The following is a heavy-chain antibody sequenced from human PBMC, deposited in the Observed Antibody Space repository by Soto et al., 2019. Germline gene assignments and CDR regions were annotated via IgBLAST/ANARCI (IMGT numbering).Heavy chain of an antibody. CDR2: ISSSSSYT. Sequence: QVQLVESGGGLVKPGGSLRLSCAASGFTFSDYYMSWIRQAPGKGLEWVSYISSSSSYTNYADSVKGRFTISRDNAKNSLYLQMHSLRAEDTAVYYCARDTPVVGASYYYGMDVWGQGTTVTVSS. V-gene: IGHV3-11*06. CDR3: ARDTPVVGASYYYGMDV. D-gene: IGHD1-26*01. J-gene: IGHJ6*02. CDR1: GFTFSDYY.